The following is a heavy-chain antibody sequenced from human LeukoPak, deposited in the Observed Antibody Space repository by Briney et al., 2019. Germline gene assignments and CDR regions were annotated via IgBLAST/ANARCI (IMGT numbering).Heavy chain of an antibody. Sequence: ASVKVSCKASGGTFSSYAISWVRQAPGQGLEWMGRIIPILGIANYAQKFQGRVTITADKSTSTAYMELSSLRSEDTAVYYCARGIVATIQGDDYYGMDVWGQGTTVTVSS. D-gene: IGHD5-12*01. V-gene: IGHV1-69*04. CDR1: GGTFSSYA. CDR2: IIPILGIA. J-gene: IGHJ6*02. CDR3: ARGIVATIQGDDYYGMDV.